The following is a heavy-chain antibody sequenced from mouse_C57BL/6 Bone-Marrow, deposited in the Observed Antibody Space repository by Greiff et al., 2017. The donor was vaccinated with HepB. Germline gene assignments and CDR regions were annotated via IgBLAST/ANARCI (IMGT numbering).Heavy chain of an antibody. CDR2: IYPRDGST. J-gene: IGHJ2*01. D-gene: IGHD1-1*01. V-gene: IGHV1-78*01. CDR1: GYTFTDHT. Sequence: QVQLKQSDAELVKPGASVKISCKVSGYTFTDHTIHWMKQRPEQGLEWIGYIYPRDGSTKYNEKFKSKATLTVDKPSSTAYMQLSSLTSEDSAVYYCARGYYGSNSDYWGQGTTLTVSS. CDR3: ARGYYGSNSDY.